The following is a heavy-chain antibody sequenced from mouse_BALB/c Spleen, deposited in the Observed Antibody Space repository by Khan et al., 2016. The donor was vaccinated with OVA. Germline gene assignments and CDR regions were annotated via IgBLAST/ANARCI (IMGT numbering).Heavy chain of an antibody. CDR2: MNPYNGEP. Sequence: QIQLEQSGPELKKPGETVKMSCKAFGYTFKDYVMHWVKQSPGEGLKWMGWMNPYNGEPTYAEDFEGRVAFSVETSASTAYLQISSLKDEDSAAYFCVRFRGAYWCQGTALTVSA. J-gene: IGHJ2*01. CDR1: GYTFKDYV. V-gene: IGHV9-3-1*01. CDR3: VRFRGAY. D-gene: IGHD1-1*01.